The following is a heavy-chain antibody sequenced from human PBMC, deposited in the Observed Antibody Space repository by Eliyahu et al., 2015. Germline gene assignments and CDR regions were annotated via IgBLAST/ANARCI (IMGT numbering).Heavy chain of an antibody. J-gene: IGHJ5*02. V-gene: IGHV3-33*01. CDR1: GFTFXXYG. Sequence: QVQLVESGGGVVQPGRSLRLSCAASGFTFXXYGMHWVRQAPGKGLGWVAVIWYDGSNKYYADSVKGRFTISRDNSKNTLYLQMNSLRAEDTAVYYCARDYYDFWSGYNWFDPWGQGTLVTVSS. D-gene: IGHD3-3*01. CDR2: IWYDGSNK. CDR3: ARDYYDFWSGYNWFDP.